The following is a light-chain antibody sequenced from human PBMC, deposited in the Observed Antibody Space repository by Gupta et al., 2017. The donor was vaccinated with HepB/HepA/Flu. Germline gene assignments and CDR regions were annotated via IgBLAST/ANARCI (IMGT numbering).Light chain of an antibody. Sequence: QSVLTQPPSVSGAPGQRVTISCTGSSSNIGADYDVNWYQHLPGTAPKRLIYGNNKRPSGVPDRFSGSKSGTSASLAITGLQAEDEADYHCQSYDSSLSGVIFGGGIKLTVL. J-gene: IGLJ2*01. V-gene: IGLV1-40*01. CDR3: QSYDSSLSGVI. CDR2: GNN. CDR1: SSNIGADYD.